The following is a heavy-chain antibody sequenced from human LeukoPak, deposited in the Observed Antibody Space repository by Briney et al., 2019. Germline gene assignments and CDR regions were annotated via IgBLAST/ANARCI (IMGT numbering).Heavy chain of an antibody. V-gene: IGHV3-21*01. CDR1: GFTFDDYG. CDR2: ISTSSTYI. J-gene: IGHJ2*01. CDR3: AREGRDGYNFYWYFDL. Sequence: GGSLRLSCAASGFTFDDYGMSWVRQAPGKGLEWVSSISTSSTYIYYADSVKGRFTISRDNAKNSLPLQMNSLRAEDTAVYYCAREGRDGYNFYWYFDLWGRGTLVTVSS. D-gene: IGHD5-24*01.